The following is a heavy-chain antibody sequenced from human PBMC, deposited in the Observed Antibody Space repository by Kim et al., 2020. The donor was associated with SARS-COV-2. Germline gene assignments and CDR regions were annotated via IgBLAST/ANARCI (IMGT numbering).Heavy chain of an antibody. CDR3: STGYSISWY. CDR1: GFTFSSYD. J-gene: IGHJ2*01. CDR2: ICTTGDT. D-gene: IGHD6-13*01. V-gene: IGHV3-13*01. Sequence: GGSLRLSCAASGFTFSSYDMHWVRQAPGKGLEWVSAICTTGDTYYPASFVSRFTISTENATNSLFFLMISLRAGDTAAFYCSTGYSISWY.